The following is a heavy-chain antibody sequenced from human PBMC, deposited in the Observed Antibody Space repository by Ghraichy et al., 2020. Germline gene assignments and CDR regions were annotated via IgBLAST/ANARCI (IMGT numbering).Heavy chain of an antibody. D-gene: IGHD2-2*01. J-gene: IGHJ4*02. CDR2: ISSSSYI. CDR3: ARALVPAATSRDY. Sequence: GGSLRLSCAASGFTFSSYSMNWVRQAPGKGLEWVSSISSSSYIYYADSVKGRFTISRDNAKNSLYLQMNSLRAEDTAVYYCARALVPAATSRDYWGQGTLVTVSS. CDR1: GFTFSSYS. V-gene: IGHV3-21*01.